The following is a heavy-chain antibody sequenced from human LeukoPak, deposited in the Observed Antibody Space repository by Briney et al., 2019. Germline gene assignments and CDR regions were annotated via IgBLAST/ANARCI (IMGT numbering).Heavy chain of an antibody. CDR3: VKTAYGDYGYFDY. CDR2: IKRDGSEK. D-gene: IGHD4-17*01. Sequence: GGSLRLSCAASGFTFSNYWMNWVRQAPGKGLEWVANIKRDGSEKYYVDSVKGRFTISRDNAKDLLYLQMNSLRAEDTAVYYCVKTAYGDYGYFDYWGQGTLVTVSS. V-gene: IGHV3-7*03. CDR1: GFTFSNYW. J-gene: IGHJ4*02.